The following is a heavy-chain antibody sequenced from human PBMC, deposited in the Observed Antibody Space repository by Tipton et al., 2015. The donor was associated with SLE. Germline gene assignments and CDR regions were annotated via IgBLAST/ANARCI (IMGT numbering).Heavy chain of an antibody. CDR3: ARGTTMIVVGRRGNWFDP. D-gene: IGHD3-22*01. V-gene: IGHV4-34*01. CDR1: GGSFSGYY. J-gene: IGHJ5*02. Sequence: TLSLTCAVYGGSFSGYYWSWIRQPPRKGLEWIGEINHSGSTNYNPSLKSRVTISVDTSKNQFSLKLSSVTAADTAVYYCARGTTMIVVGRRGNWFDPWGQGTLVTVSS. CDR2: INHSGST.